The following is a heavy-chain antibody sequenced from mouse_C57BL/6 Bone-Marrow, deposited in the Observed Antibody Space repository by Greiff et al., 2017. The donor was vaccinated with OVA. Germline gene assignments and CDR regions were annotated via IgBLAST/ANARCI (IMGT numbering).Heavy chain of an antibody. V-gene: IGHV5-6*01. CDR2: ISSGGSYT. CDR3: ARHEENYDYGVGSY. D-gene: IGHD2-4*01. CDR1: GFTFSSYG. J-gene: IGHJ3*01. Sequence: EVQVVESGGDLVKPGGSLKLSCAASGFTFSSYGMSWVRQTPDKRLEWVATISSGGSYTYYPDSVKGRFTISRDNAKNTLYLQMSSLKSEDTAMYCCARHEENYDYGVGSYWGQGTLVTVSA.